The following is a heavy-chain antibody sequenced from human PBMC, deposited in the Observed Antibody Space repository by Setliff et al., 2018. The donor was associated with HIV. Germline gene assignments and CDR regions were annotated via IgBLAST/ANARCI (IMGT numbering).Heavy chain of an antibody. V-gene: IGHV1-24*01. CDR2: FGPEDGET. Sequence: ASVKVSCKVSVYTVTELSIHWVRQAPGKGLEWMGGFGPEDGETIYAQKLQGRVTMTEDTSTDTAYMELNSLRSEDTAVYYCATFYKLTGTGTTSFDYWGQGTLVTV. J-gene: IGHJ4*02. CDR3: ATFYKLTGTGTTSFDY. CDR1: VYTVTELS. D-gene: IGHD1-7*01.